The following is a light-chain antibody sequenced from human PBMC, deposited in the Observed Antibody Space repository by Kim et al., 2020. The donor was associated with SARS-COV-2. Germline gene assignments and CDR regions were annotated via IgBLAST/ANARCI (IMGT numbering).Light chain of an antibody. V-gene: IGKV1-17*03. CDR2: AAS. CDR3: LQHIRYPLT. Sequence: VSICDIVTLTCRASQGISNYLVLFQQKPGKVPKRLIYAASTLQSGVPAMFSVSGSGTEFTLTISSLQPEDFATYYCLQHIRYPLTFGGGTKVDIK. J-gene: IGKJ4*01. CDR1: QGISNY.